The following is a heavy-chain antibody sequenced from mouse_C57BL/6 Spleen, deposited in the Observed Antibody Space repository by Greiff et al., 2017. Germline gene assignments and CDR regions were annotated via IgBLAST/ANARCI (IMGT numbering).Heavy chain of an antibody. CDR2: IYPGDGDT. V-gene: IGHV1-80*01. CDR1: GYAFSSYW. Sequence: QVQLQQSGAELVKPGASVKISCKASGYAFSSYWMNWVKQRPGKGLEWIGQIYPGDGDTNYNGKFKGKATLTADKSSSTAYMKLSSLPSEDSAVYFCARTVPDAMDYWGRGTSVTVSS. J-gene: IGHJ4*01. CDR3: ARTVPDAMDY.